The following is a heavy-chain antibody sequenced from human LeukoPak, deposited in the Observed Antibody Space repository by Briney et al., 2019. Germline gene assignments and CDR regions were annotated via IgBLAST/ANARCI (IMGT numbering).Heavy chain of an antibody. CDR1: GFTFNRNA. Sequence: PGGSLRLSCAASGFTFNRNAISWVRQAAGKGLDGVSTIGGSGDKTFYADSVKGRFTISRDNSKNMLHLQMSSLTGEDTALYYCVRRGDASSGWGDHDYWGQGALVTVSS. CDR3: VRRGDASSGWGDHDY. J-gene: IGHJ4*02. D-gene: IGHD6-19*01. CDR2: IGGSGDKT. V-gene: IGHV3-23*01.